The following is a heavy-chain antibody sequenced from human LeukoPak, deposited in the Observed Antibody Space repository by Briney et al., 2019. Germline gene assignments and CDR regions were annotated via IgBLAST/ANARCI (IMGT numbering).Heavy chain of an antibody. V-gene: IGHV1-46*02. CDR1: GYTFNNHY. J-gene: IGHJ4*02. Sequence: GASVNVSCTASGYTFNNHYMYWVRQAPGQGLEWMGVINPSGGSTSYAQKFQGRVTMTRDTSTRTVYMEVNSLRSEDTAVYYCARQGTYSSAIGMGYWGQGTLVTVSS. CDR2: INPSGGST. CDR3: ARQGTYSSAIGMGY. D-gene: IGHD6-19*01.